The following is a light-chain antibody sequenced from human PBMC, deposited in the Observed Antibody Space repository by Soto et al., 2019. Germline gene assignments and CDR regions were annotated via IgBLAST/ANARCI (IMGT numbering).Light chain of an antibody. CDR2: SND. Sequence: QPVLSQPPSASGTPEPRVTISCSGSTSNIGSNTVSWYQQLPQMAPKLLIFSNDQRPSGVPDRFSGSKSGTAASLAISGLQSEDEAAYFCATWADGLSSYVFGTGTKLTVL. CDR3: ATWADGLSSYV. J-gene: IGLJ1*01. V-gene: IGLV1-44*01. CDR1: TSNIGSNT.